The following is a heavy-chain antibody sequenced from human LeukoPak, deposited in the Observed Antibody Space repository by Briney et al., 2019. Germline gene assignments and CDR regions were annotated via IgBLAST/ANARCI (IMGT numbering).Heavy chain of an antibody. V-gene: IGHV4-38-2*02. Sequence: SETLSLTYTVSGYFINSNYYWGWIRQPPGKGLEWIATIPHSGSTYYNPSLKSRVTISVETSKNQFSLKLSSVTAADTAVYYCARINTIMATFDYWGQGTLVTVSS. CDR1: GYFINSNYY. CDR3: ARINTIMATFDY. J-gene: IGHJ4*02. CDR2: IPHSGST. D-gene: IGHD5-24*01.